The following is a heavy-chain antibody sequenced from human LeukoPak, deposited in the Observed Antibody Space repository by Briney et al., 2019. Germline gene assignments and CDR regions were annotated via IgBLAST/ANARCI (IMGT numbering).Heavy chain of an antibody. D-gene: IGHD1-26*01. V-gene: IGHV3-30*18. Sequence: PGRSLRLSCAASGFTFSSYSMHWVRQAPGKGLEWVAVISYDGSNKYYADSVKGRFTISRDNSKNTPYLQMNSLRAEDTAVYYCAKDNDWWELLFDYWGQGTLVTVSS. CDR1: GFTFSSYS. J-gene: IGHJ4*02. CDR3: AKDNDWWELLFDY. CDR2: ISYDGSNK.